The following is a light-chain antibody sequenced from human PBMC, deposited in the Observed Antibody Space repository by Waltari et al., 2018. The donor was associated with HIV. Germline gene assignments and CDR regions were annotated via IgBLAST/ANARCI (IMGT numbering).Light chain of an antibody. CDR2: DAS. V-gene: IGKV3-20*01. J-gene: IGKJ4*01. CDR1: ATMTNPT. Sequence: EVVLTQAPGTLSLSPGQRATLSCRASATMTNPTLAWYQQKSGQAPRLLIYDASHRATDIPDRFTGSGSGTDFTLTISRLEPEDFAVYFCQHYGTSLPSTFGGGTKVEIK. CDR3: QHYGTSLPST.